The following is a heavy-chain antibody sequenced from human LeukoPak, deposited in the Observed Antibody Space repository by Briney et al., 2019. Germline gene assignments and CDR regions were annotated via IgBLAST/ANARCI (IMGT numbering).Heavy chain of an antibody. CDR3: AKDSYVWGNYRLPEYDGMHV. J-gene: IGHJ6*04. CDR1: GFTFSSDA. D-gene: IGHD3-16*02. V-gene: IGHV3-23*01. CDR2: ISGSGGNT. Sequence: RGSLRLSCAGSGFTFSSDAMSWVRQAPGKGLEWVSAISGSGGNTYYADSVKGRFTISRDNSKNTLYLQMNSLRAEDTAAYCCAKDSYVWGNYRLPEYDGMHVTGEGTTVTVSS.